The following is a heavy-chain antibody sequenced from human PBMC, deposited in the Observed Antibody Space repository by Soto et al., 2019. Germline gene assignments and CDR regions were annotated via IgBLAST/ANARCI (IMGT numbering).Heavy chain of an antibody. V-gene: IGHV1-18*01. Sequence: ASVKVSCKASVYTLSNYAITWVRQATGQGLEWMGWISPYNDYTVYAQKLQGRVTMTTDTSTRTVYLDLRSLKSDDTAVYYCARGGYYDNTWGRLSHYGLDVWGQGTSVTVSS. CDR2: ISPYNDYT. CDR1: VYTLSNYA. J-gene: IGHJ6*02. CDR3: ARGGYYDNTWGRLSHYGLDV. D-gene: IGHD3-16*01.